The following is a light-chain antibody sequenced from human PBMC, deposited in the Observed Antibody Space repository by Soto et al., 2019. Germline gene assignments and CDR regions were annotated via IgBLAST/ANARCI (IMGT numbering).Light chain of an antibody. V-gene: IGKV3-15*01. CDR1: QSVSSN. J-gene: IGKJ3*01. Sequence: EIVMTQSPATLSVSPGERATLSCRGSQSVSSNLAWYQQKPGQAPRLLIYGASTRATGIPARFSGSGSGTEFTLTISSLQSEDFAVYYCQQYNNWPLFTFGPGTKVDIK. CDR2: GAS. CDR3: QQYNNWPLFT.